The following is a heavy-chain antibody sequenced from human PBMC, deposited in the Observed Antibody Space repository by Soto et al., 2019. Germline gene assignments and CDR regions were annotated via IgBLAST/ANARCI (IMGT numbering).Heavy chain of an antibody. CDR3: AKSRGGTANGLDV. CDR1: GFSFGDYA. CDR2: ISWKSASI. J-gene: IGHJ6*02. V-gene: IGHV3-9*01. D-gene: IGHD2-15*01. Sequence: EVQLVESGGDLVQPGRSLRLSCAASGFSFGDYAMHWVRQAPGKGLEWVSGISWKSASIGYADSVKGRFTISRDNAKNSLYLQMNSLIAEDTDLYHCAKSRGGTANGLDVWGQGTTVTVSS.